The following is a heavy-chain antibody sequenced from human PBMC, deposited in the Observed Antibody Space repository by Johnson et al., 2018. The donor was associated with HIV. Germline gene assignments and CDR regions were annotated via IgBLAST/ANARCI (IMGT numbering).Heavy chain of an antibody. CDR1: GFTFSSYG. Sequence: QVQVLESGGGVVQPGRSLRLSCAASGFTFSSYGMHWVRQAPGKGLEWVAFIRYDASNKYYADSVKGRFTISRDNSKNTLYLQVNSLSDEDTAVYYCAREKPGTPRDAFDIWGQGTMVTVSS. J-gene: IGHJ3*02. CDR2: IRYDASNK. V-gene: IGHV3-30*02. CDR3: AREKPGTPRDAFDI.